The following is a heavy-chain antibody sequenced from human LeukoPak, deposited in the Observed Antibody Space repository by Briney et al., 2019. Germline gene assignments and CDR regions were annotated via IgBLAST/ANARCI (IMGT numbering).Heavy chain of an antibody. Sequence: PSETLSLTCAVYGGSFSGYYWSWIRQPPGKGLEWIGEINHSGSTNYNPSLKSRVTISVDTSKNQFSLKLSSVTAADMAVYYCASENYDSSGYRYFDYWGQGTLVTVSS. CDR2: INHSGST. V-gene: IGHV4-34*01. J-gene: IGHJ4*02. CDR3: ASENYDSSGYRYFDY. CDR1: GGSFSGYY. D-gene: IGHD3-22*01.